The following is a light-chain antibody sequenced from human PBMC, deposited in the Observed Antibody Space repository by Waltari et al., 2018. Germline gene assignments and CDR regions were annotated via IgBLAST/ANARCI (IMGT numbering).Light chain of an antibody. V-gene: IGKV1-27*01. CDR1: QDIGNF. Sequence: IDMTQSTSSLSASVGDRITVTSRASQDIGNFLAWYQQTPGKRPKLLIYAASTLQAGVPSRFSGSGSGTDFTLTVSNLQPEDVATYYCQKYNTYPYTFGPGTKVDI. CDR3: QKYNTYPYT. J-gene: IGKJ3*01. CDR2: AAS.